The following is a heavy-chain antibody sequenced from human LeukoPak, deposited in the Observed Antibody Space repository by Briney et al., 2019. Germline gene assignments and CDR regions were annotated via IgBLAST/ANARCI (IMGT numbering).Heavy chain of an antibody. D-gene: IGHD6-19*01. CDR2: INPSGGST. CDR1: GYTFPYYY. J-gene: IGHJ4*02. CDR3: ARGPYSSGWYGPDY. Sequence: ASVKVSCKASGYTFPYYYIYWVRQAPGQGLEWMGLINPSGGSTRYAENLQGRVTMTRDKSTSTVSMELSSLRSEDTAMYYCARGPYSSGWYGPDYWGQGTLVTVSS. V-gene: IGHV1-46*01.